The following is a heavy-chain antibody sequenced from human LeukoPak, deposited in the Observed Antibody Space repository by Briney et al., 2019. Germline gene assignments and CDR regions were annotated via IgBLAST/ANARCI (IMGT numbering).Heavy chain of an antibody. V-gene: IGHV4-59*01. CDR3: ARDSSGWYFDY. Sequence: SETLSLTCTVSGGSISSYYWSWIRQPPGKGLGWIGYIYHSGSTNYNPSLKSRVTISVDTSKNQFSLKLSSVTAADTAVYYCARDSSGWYFDYWGQGTLVTVSS. CDR1: GGSISSYY. D-gene: IGHD6-19*01. CDR2: IYHSGST. J-gene: IGHJ4*02.